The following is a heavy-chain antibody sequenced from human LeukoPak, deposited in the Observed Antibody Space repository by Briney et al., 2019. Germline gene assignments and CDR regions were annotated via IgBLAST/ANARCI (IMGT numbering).Heavy chain of an antibody. CDR2: INHSGST. Sequence: SETLSLTCTVSGGSISSSSYYWSWIRQPPGKGLEWIGEINHSGSTNYNPSLKSRVTISVDTSKNQFSLKLSSVTAADTAVYYCARARGYCSSTSCTKTSPDYWGQGTLVTVSS. CDR3: ARARGYCSSTSCTKTSPDY. V-gene: IGHV4-39*07. J-gene: IGHJ4*02. D-gene: IGHD2-2*03. CDR1: GGSISSSSYY.